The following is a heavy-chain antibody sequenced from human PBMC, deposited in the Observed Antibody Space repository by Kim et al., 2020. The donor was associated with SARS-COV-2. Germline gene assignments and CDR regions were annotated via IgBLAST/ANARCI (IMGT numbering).Heavy chain of an antibody. CDR1: GFTFGGNW. CDR3: ARGRGVDY. V-gene: IGHV3-7*04. J-gene: IGHJ4*02. CDR2: INQDGSQK. Sequence: GGSLRLSCAASGFTFGGNWMTWVRQAAGKGLEWVACINQDGSQKYYVDSAKGRFTISRDNAKNSVYLQMNNLRGEDTAAYYCARGRGVDYWGQGTLVTVS.